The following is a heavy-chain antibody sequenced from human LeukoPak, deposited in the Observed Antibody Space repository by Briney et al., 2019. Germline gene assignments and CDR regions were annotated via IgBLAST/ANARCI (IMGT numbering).Heavy chain of an antibody. CDR2: ITSSGSTI. D-gene: IGHD2-21*01. CDR1: GFTFSAYY. V-gene: IGHV3-11*04. Sequence: GGSLRLSCAASGFTFSAYYMSWIRQAPGKGLEWVSYITSSGSTIYYPDSVKGRFTISRDNAKNSLYLQMNSLRAEETAVYYCARIAYLDEGMDVWGRGTTVTVSS. CDR3: ARIAYLDEGMDV. J-gene: IGHJ6*03.